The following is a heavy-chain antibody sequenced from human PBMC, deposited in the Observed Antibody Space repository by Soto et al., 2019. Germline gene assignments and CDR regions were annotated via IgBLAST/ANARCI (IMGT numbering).Heavy chain of an antibody. CDR2: IRSKAYGGTT. J-gene: IGHJ4*02. CDR1: GFTFGDYA. Sequence: PGGSLRLSCTASGFTFGDYAMSWFRQAPGKGLEWVGFIRSKAYGGTTEYAASVKGRFTISRDDSKSIAYLQMNSLKTEDTAVYYCTRLSDYIWGSYRPLYYFDYRGQGTLVTVSS. V-gene: IGHV3-49*03. CDR3: TRLSDYIWGSYRPLYYFDY. D-gene: IGHD3-16*02.